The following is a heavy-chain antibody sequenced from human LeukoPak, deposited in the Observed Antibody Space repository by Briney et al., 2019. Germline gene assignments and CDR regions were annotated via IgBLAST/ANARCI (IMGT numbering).Heavy chain of an antibody. J-gene: IGHJ3*02. D-gene: IGHD6-13*01. Sequence: GASVKVSCKASGYTFTGYYMHWVRQAPGQGLEWMGWINPNSGGTNHAQKFQGRVTMTRDTSISTAYMELSRLRSDDTAVYYCARDRGPYSSSWYDAFDIWGQGTMVTVSS. CDR2: INPNSGGT. CDR1: GYTFTGYY. CDR3: ARDRGPYSSSWYDAFDI. V-gene: IGHV1-2*02.